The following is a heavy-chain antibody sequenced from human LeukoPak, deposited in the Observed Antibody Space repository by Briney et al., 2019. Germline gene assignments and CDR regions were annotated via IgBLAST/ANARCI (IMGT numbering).Heavy chain of an antibody. D-gene: IGHD2-15*01. Sequence: GASVKVSCKASGYTFTSYGISWVRQAPGQGLEWMGWISAYNGNTNYAQKLQGRVTMTTDTSTSTAYMELRSLRSDDTAVYYCAGDRGFSSWYWFDPWGQGTLVTVSS. CDR2: ISAYNGNT. J-gene: IGHJ5*02. V-gene: IGHV1-18*04. CDR3: AGDRGFSSWYWFDP. CDR1: GYTFTSYG.